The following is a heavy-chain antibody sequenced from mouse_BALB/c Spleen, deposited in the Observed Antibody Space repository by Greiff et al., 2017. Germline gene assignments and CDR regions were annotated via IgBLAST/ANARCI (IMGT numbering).Heavy chain of an antibody. D-gene: IGHD1-1*01. J-gene: IGHJ4*01. CDR2: IWRDGST. Sequence: VQLQQSGPDLVAPSHSLSISCTVSGFSLTSYCVHWVRQPPGKGLEWLVVIWRDGSTTYNSALKSRLRISKDNSKSQVFLKMNSRQTDDTAMYYSARDRDYGSSTTDDAMDDWGQGTAVTVS. CDR3: ARDRDYGSSTTDDAMDD. V-gene: IGHV2-6-2*01. CDR1: GFSLTSYC.